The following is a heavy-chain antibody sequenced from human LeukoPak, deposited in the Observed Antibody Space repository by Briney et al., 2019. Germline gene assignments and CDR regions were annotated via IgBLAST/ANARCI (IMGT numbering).Heavy chain of an antibody. J-gene: IGHJ3*02. Sequence: SETLSLTCTVSGGSISSYYWSWIRQPPGKGPEWIGYTYYSGSTNYNPSLKSRVTISVDTSKNQFSLKLSSVTAADTAVYYCARTCMVRGGERIGAFDIWGQGTMVTVSS. CDR2: TYYSGST. CDR3: ARTCMVRGGERIGAFDI. D-gene: IGHD3-10*01. CDR1: GGSISSYY. V-gene: IGHV4-59*01.